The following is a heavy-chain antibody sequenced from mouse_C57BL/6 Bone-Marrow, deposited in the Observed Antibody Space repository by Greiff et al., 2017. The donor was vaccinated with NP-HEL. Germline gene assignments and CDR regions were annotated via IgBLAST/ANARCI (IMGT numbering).Heavy chain of an antibody. D-gene: IGHD2-1*01. Sequence: QVQLQQSGPGLVQPSQSLSITCTVSGFSLPSYGVHWVRQSPGKGLEWLGVIWSGGSTDYNAAFISRLSISKDNSKSQVFFKMNSLQADDTAIYYCARKRSYYGNYDYAMDYWGQGTSVTVSS. CDR1: GFSLPSYG. J-gene: IGHJ4*01. CDR3: ARKRSYYGNYDYAMDY. CDR2: IWSGGST. V-gene: IGHV2-2*01.